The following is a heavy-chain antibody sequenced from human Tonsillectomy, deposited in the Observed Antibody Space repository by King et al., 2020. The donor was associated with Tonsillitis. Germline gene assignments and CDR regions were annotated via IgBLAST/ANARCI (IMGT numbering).Heavy chain of an antibody. CDR2: ISWNIGSI. Sequence: VQLVESGGGLVQPGRSLRLSCAASRFTFDDYAMHWVRQAPGKGLEWVSGISWNIGSIGYAGPVKGRFTISRDNAKNSLYLQMNSLRAEDTALYYCARLGDLAYCGGDCYPGAFDIWGQGTMVTVSS. D-gene: IGHD2-21*01. CDR3: ARLGDLAYCGGDCYPGAFDI. V-gene: IGHV3-9*01. CDR1: RFTFDDYA. J-gene: IGHJ3*02.